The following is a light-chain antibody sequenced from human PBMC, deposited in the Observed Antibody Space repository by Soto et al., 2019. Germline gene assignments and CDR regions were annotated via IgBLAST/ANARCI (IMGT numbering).Light chain of an antibody. Sequence: QSALTQPPSASGSPGQSVTISCTGTSSDVGDYFYVSWYQQHPGKPPKLLIYEVTQRPSGVPDRFSGSRSGNTASLTVSGXXAXXXXXYYCTSYAGNDKYVFGTGTKLTVL. CDR1: SSDVGDYFY. V-gene: IGLV2-8*01. CDR3: TSYAGNDKYV. CDR2: EVT. J-gene: IGLJ1*01.